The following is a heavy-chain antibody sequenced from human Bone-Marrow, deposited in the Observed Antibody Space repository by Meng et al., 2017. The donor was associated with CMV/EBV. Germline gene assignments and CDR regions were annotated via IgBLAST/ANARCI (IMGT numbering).Heavy chain of an antibody. CDR2: ISAYNGKT. J-gene: IGHJ4*02. D-gene: IGHD1-1*01. CDR1: GYTFDSYG. Sequence: ASVKVSCKAAGYTFDSYGFNWVRQAPGQGLEWMGWISAYNGKTHYGQKFQGRVTLATDTVTRTAHMELKSLRSDDTAVYYCARGGRTTGASADYWGQGTRVTVSS. V-gene: IGHV1-18*01. CDR3: ARGGRTTGASADY.